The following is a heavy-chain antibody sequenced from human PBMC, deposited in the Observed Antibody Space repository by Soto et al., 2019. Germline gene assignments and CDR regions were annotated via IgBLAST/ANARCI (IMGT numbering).Heavy chain of an antibody. J-gene: IGHJ6*02. Sequence: QLQLQESGSGLVKPSQTLSLTCAVSGDSMSSGGYSWSWIRQPPGKGLEWIGYIYHSGTTYYTPSLKSRVTISVDRSKNQFSLKLSSVTAADTAVYYCARSSGGDYYYYGMDVWGQGTTVTVSS. CDR3: ARSSGGDYYYYGMDV. CDR1: GDSMSSGGYS. V-gene: IGHV4-30-2*01. D-gene: IGHD3-10*01. CDR2: IYHSGTT.